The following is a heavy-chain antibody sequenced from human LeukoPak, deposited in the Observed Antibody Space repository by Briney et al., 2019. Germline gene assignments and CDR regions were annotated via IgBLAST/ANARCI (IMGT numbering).Heavy chain of an antibody. CDR3: AELGITMIGGV. CDR2: ITSSSSYI. CDR1: GFTFSTYN. J-gene: IGHJ6*04. D-gene: IGHD3-10*02. V-gene: IGHV3-21*01. Sequence: MAGGSLRLSCAASGFTFSTYNMNWVRQAPGKGLEWVSSITSSSSYIYYADSVKGRFTISRDNAKNSLYLQMNSLRAEDTAVYYCAELGITMIGGVWGKGTTVTISS.